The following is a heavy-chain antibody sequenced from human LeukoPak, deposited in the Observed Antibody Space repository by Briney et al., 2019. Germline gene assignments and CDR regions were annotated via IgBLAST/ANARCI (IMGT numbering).Heavy chain of an antibody. V-gene: IGHV4-59*08. D-gene: IGHD3-9*01. J-gene: IGHJ4*02. CDR1: GGSISSYY. Sequence: PSETLSLTCTVSGGSISSYYWSWIRQPPGKGLEWIGYIYYSGSTNYNPSLKSRVTISVDTSKNQFSLKLSSVTAADTAVYYCARATYYDILTGYYFGYWGQGTLVTVSS. CDR2: IYYSGST. CDR3: ARATYYDILTGYYFGY.